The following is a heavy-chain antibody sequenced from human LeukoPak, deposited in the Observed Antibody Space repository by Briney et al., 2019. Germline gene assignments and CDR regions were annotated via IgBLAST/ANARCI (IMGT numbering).Heavy chain of an antibody. Sequence: SETLSLTCAVSGGSISSSSSNCWTWVRQPPGKGLEWIGETYHSGATNYNPSLKSRVTMLLDKSKNQFSLNLNSVTAADTAVYYCARNGGNSDFDYWGQGTLVTVSS. CDR3: ARNGGNSDFDY. D-gene: IGHD4-23*01. J-gene: IGHJ4*02. CDR1: GGSISSSSSNC. V-gene: IGHV4-4*02. CDR2: TYHSGAT.